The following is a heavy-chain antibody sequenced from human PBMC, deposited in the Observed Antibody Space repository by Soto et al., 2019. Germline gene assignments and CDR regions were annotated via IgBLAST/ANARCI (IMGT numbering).Heavy chain of an antibody. CDR2: IYYSGST. V-gene: IGHV4-39*01. D-gene: IGHD3-10*01. CDR1: GGSISSSSYY. Sequence: SETLSLTCTVSGGSISSSSYYWGWIRQPPGKGLEWIGSIYYSGSTYYNPSLKSRVTISVDTSKNQFSLKLSPVTAADTAVYYCARNYYGSGSYYNYNWFDPWGQGTLVTVSS. J-gene: IGHJ5*02. CDR3: ARNYYGSGSYYNYNWFDP.